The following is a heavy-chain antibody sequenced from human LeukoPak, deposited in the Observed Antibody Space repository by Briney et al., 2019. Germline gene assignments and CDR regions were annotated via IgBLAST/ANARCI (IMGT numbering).Heavy chain of an antibody. CDR2: IYYSGST. V-gene: IGHV4-31*03. J-gene: IGHJ6*04. D-gene: IGHD2-2*01. Sequence: SETLSLTCTVSGGSISSGGYYWSWIRQHPGKGLEWIGYIYYSGSTYYNPSLKSRVTISVDTSKNQFSLKLSSVTAADTAVYYCAREGPEVVPAAMHYYYGMDVWDKGTTVTVSS. CDR3: AREGPEVVPAAMHYYYGMDV. CDR1: GGSISSGGYY.